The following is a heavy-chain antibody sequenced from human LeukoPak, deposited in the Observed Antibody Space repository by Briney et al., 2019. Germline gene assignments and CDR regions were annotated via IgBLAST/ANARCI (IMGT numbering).Heavy chain of an antibody. CDR1: GFTFSSYA. CDR3: ARDGIAAAAPNWFDP. V-gene: IGHV3-30*04. J-gene: IGHJ5*02. CDR2: ISYDGSNK. D-gene: IGHD6-13*01. Sequence: PGGSLRLSCAASGFTFSSYAMHWVRQAPGEGLEWVAVISYDGSNKYYADSVKGRFTISRDNSKNTLYLQMNSLRAEDTAVYYCARDGIAAAAPNWFDPWGQGTLVTVSS.